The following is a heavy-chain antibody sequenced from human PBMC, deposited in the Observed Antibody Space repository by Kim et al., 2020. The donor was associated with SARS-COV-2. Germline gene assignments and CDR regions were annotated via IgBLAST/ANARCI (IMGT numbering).Heavy chain of an antibody. D-gene: IGHD6-13*01. Sequence: SAYSVRGRFTSSRDNSKTTLYLQVNSLRAEDTAVYYWAKGGSSSWFAFDYWGQGTLVTVSS. V-gene: IGHV3-23*01. J-gene: IGHJ4*02. CDR3: AKGGSSSWFAFDY.